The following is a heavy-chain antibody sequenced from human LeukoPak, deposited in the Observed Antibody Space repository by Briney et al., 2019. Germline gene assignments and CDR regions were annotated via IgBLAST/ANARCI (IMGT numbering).Heavy chain of an antibody. D-gene: IGHD3-22*01. CDR3: ARDLKYYGSSGFDY. CDR2: VSSGSSYI. J-gene: IGHJ4*02. Sequence: AGGSLRLSCATSGXTFSSYSMNWVRQAPGEGLEWVSCVSSGSSYIYYTDSVKGRFTISRDNAKNSLTLQMNSLRAEDTAEYYCARDLKYYGSSGFDYWGQGTLVTVSS. V-gene: IGHV3-21*01. CDR1: GXTFSSYS.